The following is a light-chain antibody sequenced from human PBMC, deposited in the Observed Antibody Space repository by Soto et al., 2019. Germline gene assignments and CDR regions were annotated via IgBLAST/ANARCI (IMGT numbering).Light chain of an antibody. CDR1: QSVSSSY. Sequence: EIVLTQSPGTLSLSPGERATLSCRASQSVSSSYLAWYQQKPGQAPRLLIYGASSRATDIPDRFSGSGSATDFTFTISRLEPEDFAVYYCQQYGSSPFTFGPGTKVEIK. J-gene: IGKJ3*01. V-gene: IGKV3-20*01. CDR3: QQYGSSPFT. CDR2: GAS.